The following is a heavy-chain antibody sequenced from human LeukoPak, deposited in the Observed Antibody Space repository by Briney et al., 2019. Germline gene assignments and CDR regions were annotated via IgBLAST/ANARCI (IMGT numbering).Heavy chain of an antibody. D-gene: IGHD1-26*01. CDR3: ARESLGANDY. Sequence: PGGSLRLSCAASGFTVSSNYMSWVRQAPGKGLEWVSYIYSAGNTYYADLVKGRFTISRDNSKNTLYLKMNSLRAEDTAVYYCARESLGANDYWGQGTLVTVSS. CDR1: GFTVSSNY. V-gene: IGHV3-53*01. J-gene: IGHJ4*02. CDR2: IYSAGNT.